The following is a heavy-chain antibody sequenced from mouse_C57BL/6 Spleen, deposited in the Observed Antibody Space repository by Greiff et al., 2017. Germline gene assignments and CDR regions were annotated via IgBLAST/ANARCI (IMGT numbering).Heavy chain of an antibody. V-gene: IGHV1-69*01. J-gene: IGHJ2*01. Sequence: QVQLQQPGAELVMPGASVKLSCKASGYTFTSYWMHWVKQRPGQGLEWIGEIDPSDSYTNYNQKFKGKSTLTGDKSSSTAYMQLSSRTSEDSAVYYCALYDGYYDYWGQGTTLTVSS. CDR2: IDPSDSYT. D-gene: IGHD2-3*01. CDR3: ALYDGYYDY. CDR1: GYTFTSYW.